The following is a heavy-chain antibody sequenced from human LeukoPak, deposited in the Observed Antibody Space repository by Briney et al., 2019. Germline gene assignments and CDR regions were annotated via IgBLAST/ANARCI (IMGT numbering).Heavy chain of an antibody. CDR3: ARARYANAWYAFDI. J-gene: IGHJ3*02. D-gene: IGHD3-16*01. CDR2: LSHSGST. V-gene: IGHV4-59*02. Sequence: SETLSLTCTVSGGSVSTYYWSWIRQPPGRGLGWIGYLSHSGSTDSNPSLQSRVTTLVDTSKNQFSLKLTSVTAADTAVYYCARARYANAWYAFDIWGQGTMVTVSS. CDR1: GGSVSTYY.